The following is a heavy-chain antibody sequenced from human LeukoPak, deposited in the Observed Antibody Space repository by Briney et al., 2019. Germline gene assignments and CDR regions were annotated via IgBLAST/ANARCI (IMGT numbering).Heavy chain of an antibody. Sequence: PSETLSLTCTVSGGSISSYYWSWIRHPPRKGLEWIGNIYYSGSTNYNPSLKSRVTISVDTSKKQFSLKVTSVTAADTAVYYCARWGYSYGDDYWGQGTLVTVSS. CDR3: ARWGYSYGDDY. J-gene: IGHJ4*02. CDR2: IYYSGST. CDR1: GGSISSYY. V-gene: IGHV4-59*08. D-gene: IGHD5-18*01.